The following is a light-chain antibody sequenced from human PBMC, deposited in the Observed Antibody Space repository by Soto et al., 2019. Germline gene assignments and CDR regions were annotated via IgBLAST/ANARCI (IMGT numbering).Light chain of an antibody. J-gene: IGKJ1*01. Sequence: DVQMTQSPSTLSASVGDRVSITCRASQSISNWLAWYQVKPGKAPNLLIYGASNLQSGVPSRFIGSGSGTEFTLTIRSLQPDDFATYYCQHYYSYPWTFGQGTKVEI. CDR1: QSISNW. V-gene: IGKV1-5*03. CDR3: QHYYSYPWT. CDR2: GAS.